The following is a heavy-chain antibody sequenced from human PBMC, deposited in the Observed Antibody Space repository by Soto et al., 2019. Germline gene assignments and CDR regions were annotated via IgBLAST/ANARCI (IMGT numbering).Heavy chain of an antibody. CDR1: GFTFDDYG. D-gene: IGHD1-26*01. CDR3: AREGSYRPVGSYYYYYYGMDV. J-gene: IGHJ6*02. Sequence: GGSLRLSWAASGFTFDDYGMSWVRQAPGKGLEWVSGINWNGGSTGYADSVKGRFTISRDNAKNSLYLQMNSLRAEDTALYYCAREGSYRPVGSYYYYYYGMDVWGQGTTVTVSS. CDR2: INWNGGST. V-gene: IGHV3-20*04.